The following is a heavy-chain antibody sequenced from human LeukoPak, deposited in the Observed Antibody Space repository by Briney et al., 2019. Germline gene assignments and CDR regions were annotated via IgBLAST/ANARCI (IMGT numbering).Heavy chain of an antibody. J-gene: IGHJ3*02. Sequence: GASPRPSRAPSGLTFSTFWTSWVRHAPGKGLEWVANIKQDGSEKYYVDSVKGRFIISRDNAKNSLYLQMNNLRAEDTAVYYCARARGVFDIWGQGTMVTVSS. CDR3: ARARGVFDI. D-gene: IGHD2-8*01. V-gene: IGHV3-7*01. CDR1: GLTFSTFW. CDR2: IKQDGSEK.